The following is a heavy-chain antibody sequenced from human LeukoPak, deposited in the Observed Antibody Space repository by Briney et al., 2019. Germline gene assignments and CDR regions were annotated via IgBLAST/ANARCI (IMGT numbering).Heavy chain of an antibody. D-gene: IGHD4-11*01. CDR2: ISSSSASI. J-gene: IGHJ4*02. CDR1: GLSFMSYR. Sequence: GGSLRLSCAASGLSFMSYRMHWVRQAPGKGLEWVSSISSSSASIYYADSVKGRFTISRDSAKSSLYLQMNSLRGDDTAVYYCAREQWKGSNYAFYYWGQGTLVSVSS. V-gene: IGHV3-48*01. CDR3: AREQWKGSNYAFYY.